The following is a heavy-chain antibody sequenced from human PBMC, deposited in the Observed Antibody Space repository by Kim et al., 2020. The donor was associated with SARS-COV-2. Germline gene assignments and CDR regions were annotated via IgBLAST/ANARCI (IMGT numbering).Heavy chain of an antibody. CDR2: IYYPTT. Sequence: SETLSLTCRVSGGYINGSFWTWIRQPPGKGPEWIGHIYYPTTTYNPSLKSRVTISEDTSKNQFSLKLTSVTAADTAVYYCARDPMGTLDYWGQGILVMVSS. V-gene: IGHV4-59*13. CDR1: GGYINGSF. J-gene: IGHJ4*02. D-gene: IGHD1-7*01. CDR3: ARDPMGTLDY.